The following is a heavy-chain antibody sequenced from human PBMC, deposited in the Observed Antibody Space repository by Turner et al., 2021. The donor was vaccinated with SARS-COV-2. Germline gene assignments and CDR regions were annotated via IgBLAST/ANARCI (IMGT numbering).Heavy chain of an antibody. CDR2: ISYDGSNK. CDR3: ARDYPWDKRMAQQGGGFDY. V-gene: IGHV3-30-3*01. D-gene: IGHD3-16*01. CDR1: GFTFSSYA. Sequence: VQLVESGGGVVQPGRSLRLSCAASGFTFSSYAMHWVRQATGKGLEWVAVISYDGSNKYYADSVKGRFIISRDNSKNKLYLQMNSLRAEDTAVYYCARDYPWDKRMAQQGGGFDYWGQGTLVTVSS. J-gene: IGHJ4*02.